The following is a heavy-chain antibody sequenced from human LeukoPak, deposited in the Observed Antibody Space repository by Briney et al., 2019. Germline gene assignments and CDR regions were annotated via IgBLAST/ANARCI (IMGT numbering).Heavy chain of an antibody. CDR1: GLTFSGYG. D-gene: IGHD3-16*01. V-gene: IGHV3-30*02. CDR3: SKKGQSEDYGKPG. J-gene: IGHJ4*02. CDR2: IQFDGSQK. Sequence: GGSLRLSCAASGAAASGLTFSGYGMHWVRQAPGKGLEWVAFIQFDGSQKHFADSVKGRFTISRDNSKNTLYLQMSSLRADDTAVYYCSKKGQSEDYGKPGWGQGTLVTVSS.